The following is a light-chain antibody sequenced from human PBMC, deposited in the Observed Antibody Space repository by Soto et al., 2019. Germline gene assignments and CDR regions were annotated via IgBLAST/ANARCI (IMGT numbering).Light chain of an antibody. CDR1: QSVSSN. J-gene: IGKJ4*01. Sequence: EIVITQSPATLSVSPGERATLSCRASQSVSSNLAWYQQKPGQAPRLLIYGASTRATGIPARFSGSRSGTEFTLTISSLQSEDFAVYYCQQYNNWPLTFGGGTKVEIK. CDR3: QQYNNWPLT. V-gene: IGKV3-15*01. CDR2: GAS.